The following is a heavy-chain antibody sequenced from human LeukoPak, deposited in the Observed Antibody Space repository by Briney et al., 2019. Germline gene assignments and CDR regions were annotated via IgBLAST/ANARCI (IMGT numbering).Heavy chain of an antibody. CDR1: GYAFTGYY. Sequence: ASVKVSCKASGYAFTGYYIHWVRQATGQGLEWMGWIHPNSGGTNYAQKFQGRVTMTRDTSITTASMELSSLKPDDTAVYYCARDSCGGGGCHYWYFDLWGRGTRVTVSS. V-gene: IGHV1-2*02. D-gene: IGHD6-19*01. J-gene: IGHJ2*01. CDR3: ARDSCGGGGCHYWYFDL. CDR2: IHPNSGGT.